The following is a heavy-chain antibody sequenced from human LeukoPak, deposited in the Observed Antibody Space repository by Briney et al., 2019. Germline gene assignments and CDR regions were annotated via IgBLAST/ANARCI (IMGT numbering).Heavy chain of an antibody. D-gene: IGHD6-19*01. CDR2: VSGSGGST. J-gene: IGHJ4*02. Sequence: PGGSLRLSCAASGFTFSSYAMSWVRQAPGRGLEWVSAVSGSGGSTYYADSVKGRFTISRDNSKNTLYLQMNSLGAEDTAVYYCAKDPVAGTTSHFFHYWGQGTPVTVSS. CDR3: AKDPVAGTTSHFFHY. V-gene: IGHV3-23*01. CDR1: GFTFSSYA.